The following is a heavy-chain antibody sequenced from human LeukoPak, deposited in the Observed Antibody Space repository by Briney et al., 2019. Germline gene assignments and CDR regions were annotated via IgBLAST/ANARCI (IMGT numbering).Heavy chain of an antibody. J-gene: IGHJ5*02. D-gene: IGHD1-26*01. Sequence: ASVKVSCKASGYTFTSYDINWVRQATGQGLEWMGWMNPNSGNTGYARKFQGRVTMTRNTSISTAYMELSRLRSDDTAIYYCARGSSIVTSTIDWFDPWGQGALVAVSS. CDR3: ARGSSIVTSTIDWFDP. CDR1: GYTFTSYD. V-gene: IGHV1-8*01. CDR2: MNPNSGNT.